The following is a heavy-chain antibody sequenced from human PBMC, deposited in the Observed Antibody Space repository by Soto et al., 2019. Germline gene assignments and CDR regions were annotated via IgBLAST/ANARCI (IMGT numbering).Heavy chain of an antibody. V-gene: IGHV1-24*01. D-gene: IGHD2-21*02. CDR1: GYTLTELS. CDR2: FDPEDGET. Sequence: QVPLVQSGAEVKKPGASVKVSCKVSGYTLTELSMHWVRQAPGKGLEWMGGFDPEDGETIYAQKFQGRVTMTEDTSTDTAYMELSSLRSEDTAVYYCATSGHGGNLFDYYGMDVWGQGTTVTVSS. CDR3: ATSGHGGNLFDYYGMDV. J-gene: IGHJ6*02.